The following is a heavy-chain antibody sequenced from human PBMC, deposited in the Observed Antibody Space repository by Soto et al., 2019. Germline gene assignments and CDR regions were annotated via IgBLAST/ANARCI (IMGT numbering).Heavy chain of an antibody. D-gene: IGHD3-3*01. CDR1: GVSSSSYG. J-gene: IGHJ5*02. Sequence: VGSLRVSCAASGVSSSSYGMHWVRKAPGKGLEWVAVIWYDGSNKYYADSVKGRFTISRDNSKNTLYLQMNSLRAEDTAVYYCAREKIVFWSGYYSPHGWFDPWGQGTLVTVSS. V-gene: IGHV3-33*01. CDR2: IWYDGSNK. CDR3: AREKIVFWSGYYSPHGWFDP.